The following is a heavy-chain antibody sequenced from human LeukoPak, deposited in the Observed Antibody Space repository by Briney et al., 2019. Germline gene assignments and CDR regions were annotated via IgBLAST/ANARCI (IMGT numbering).Heavy chain of an antibody. V-gene: IGHV3-30-3*01. J-gene: IGHJ6*02. Sequence: GGSLRLSCAASGFTFSSYAMHWVRQAPGKGLEWAAVISYDGSSKYYADSVKGRFTISRDNSKNTLYLQMNSLRAEDTAVYYCAGSSTSCYLSCYYYGMDVWGQGTTVTVSS. CDR3: AGSSTSCYLSCYYYGMDV. D-gene: IGHD2-2*01. CDR2: ISYDGSSK. CDR1: GFTFSSYA.